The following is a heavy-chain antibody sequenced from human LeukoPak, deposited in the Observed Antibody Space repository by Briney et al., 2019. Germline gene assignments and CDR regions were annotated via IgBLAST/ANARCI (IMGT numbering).Heavy chain of an antibody. V-gene: IGHV3-30-3*01. CDR1: GFTFSSYA. CDR2: ISYDGSNK. Sequence: GGSLRLSCAASGFTFSSYAMHWVRQAPGKGLEWVAVISYDGSNKYYADSVKGRFTISRDNSKNTLYLQMNSLRAEDTAVYYCARDRSAFDYWGQGTLVTVSS. CDR3: ARDRSAFDY. J-gene: IGHJ4*02.